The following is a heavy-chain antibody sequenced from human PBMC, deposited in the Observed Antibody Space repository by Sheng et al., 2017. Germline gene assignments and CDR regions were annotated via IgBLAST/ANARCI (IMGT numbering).Heavy chain of an antibody. CDR1: GGTFKNYA. D-gene: IGHD2-15*01. Sequence: QVQLVQSGAEMKKPASSVRVSCKASGGTFKNYAVSWVRQAPGQGLEWMGGIIPLFDATDYAQKFQGRVTITVDKSTGTGYMDLKSLRSEDTAIYYCARDSKSHCRDATCPYFDYWGQGTMVTVSS. V-gene: IGHV1-69*13. CDR3: ARDSKSHCRDATCPYFDY. J-gene: IGHJ4*02. CDR2: IIPLFDAT.